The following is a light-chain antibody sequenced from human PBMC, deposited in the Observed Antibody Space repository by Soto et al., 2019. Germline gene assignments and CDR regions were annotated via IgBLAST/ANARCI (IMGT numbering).Light chain of an antibody. CDR2: AAS. CDR3: QQSYSTLYT. J-gene: IGKJ2*01. V-gene: IGKV1-39*01. CDR1: QSISSY. Sequence: DIQMTQSPSSLSASVGDRVTITCRASQSISSYLNWYQQKPGKAPKLLIYAASSLQSVVPSRFSGSGSWTDFTLTISSLQPEDVVTYYCQQSYSTLYTFGQGTKLEIK.